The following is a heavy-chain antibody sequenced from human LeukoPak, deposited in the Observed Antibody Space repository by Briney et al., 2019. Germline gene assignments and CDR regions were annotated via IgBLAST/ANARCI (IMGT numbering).Heavy chain of an antibody. CDR1: GFTFADHA. V-gene: IGHV3-20*04. J-gene: IGHJ4*02. Sequence: GGSLRLSCAASGFTFADHAMSWVRQGPGKGLEWVSGISWNGGSTGYADSVKGRFTISRDNAKNSLYLQMNSLRAEDTALYYCARDGGSGSYFYYWGQGTLVTVSS. CDR3: ARDGGSGSYFYY. CDR2: ISWNGGST. D-gene: IGHD3-10*01.